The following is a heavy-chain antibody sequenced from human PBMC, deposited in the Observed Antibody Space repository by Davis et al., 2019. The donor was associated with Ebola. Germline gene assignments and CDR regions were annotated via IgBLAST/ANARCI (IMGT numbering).Heavy chain of an antibody. J-gene: IGHJ4*02. V-gene: IGHV3-7*03. D-gene: IGHD5-18*01. Sequence: GGSLRLSCAASGFTFSSYSMNWVRQAPGKGLEWVANIKQDVSEKYYVDFVKGRFTIPRDNAKHSLYLQMNSLRAEDTAVYYCARRRGYSYGSYYFDYWGQGTLVSVSS. CDR3: ARRRGYSYGSYYFDY. CDR1: GFTFSSYS. CDR2: IKQDVSEK.